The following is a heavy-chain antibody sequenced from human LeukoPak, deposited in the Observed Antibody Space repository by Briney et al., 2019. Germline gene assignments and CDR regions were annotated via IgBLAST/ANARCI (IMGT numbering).Heavy chain of an antibody. CDR1: GFPFSSLG. V-gene: IGHV3-30*03. D-gene: IGHD3-10*01. CDR2: ISYDGSNT. J-gene: IGHJ6*02. CDR3: AREGDGSGSPWYGMDV. Sequence: GALGPSFAAPGFPFSSLGLHWGRPAPGQGPEWGAVISYDGSNTYYADSVEGRFTISRDNSKNTLYLQMNSLRAEDTAVYYCAREGDGSGSPWYGMDVWGQGTTVTVSS.